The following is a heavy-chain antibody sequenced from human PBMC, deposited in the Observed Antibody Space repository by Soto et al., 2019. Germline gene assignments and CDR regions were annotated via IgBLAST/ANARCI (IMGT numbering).Heavy chain of an antibody. J-gene: IGHJ4*02. CDR2: ISAYNGNT. V-gene: IGHV1-18*01. Sequence: QVQLVQSGAEVKKPGASVKVFCKASGYTFTSYGISWVRQAPGQGLEWLGWISAYNGNTNYARNLQGRVTVTADTSTTTAYMELRSLRSDDTAVYYCARDRGIVIVGGTIPDYWGQGTLVTVSS. CDR1: GYTFTSYG. D-gene: IGHD1-26*01. CDR3: ARDRGIVIVGGTIPDY.